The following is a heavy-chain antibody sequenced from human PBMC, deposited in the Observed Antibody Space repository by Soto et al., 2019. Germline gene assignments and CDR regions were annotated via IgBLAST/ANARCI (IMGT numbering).Heavy chain of an antibody. CDR2: ISGSGGST. CDR1: GFTFSSYA. CDR3: AKDRGSGSDWFDP. J-gene: IGHJ5*02. Sequence: GESLKISCAASGFTFSSYAMSWVRQAPGKGLEWVSAISGSGGSTYYADSVKGRFTISRDNSKNTLYLQMNSLRAEATAVYYCAKDRGSGSDWFDPWGQGTLVTVSS. D-gene: IGHD3-10*01. V-gene: IGHV3-23*01.